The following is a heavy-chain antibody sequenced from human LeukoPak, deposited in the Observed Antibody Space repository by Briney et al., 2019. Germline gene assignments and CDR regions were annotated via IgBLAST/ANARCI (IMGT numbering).Heavy chain of an antibody. CDR1: GFTFSSYA. CDR2: ISYDGSNK. J-gene: IGHJ4*02. V-gene: IGHV3-30-3*01. D-gene: IGHD6-19*01. CDR3: ARDRQWLAQFDY. Sequence: GGSLRLSCAASGFTFSSYAMHWVRQAPGKGLEWVAVISYDGSNKYYADSVKGRFTISRDKSKNTLYLQMNSLRAEDTAVYYCARDRQWLAQFDYWGQGTLVTVSS.